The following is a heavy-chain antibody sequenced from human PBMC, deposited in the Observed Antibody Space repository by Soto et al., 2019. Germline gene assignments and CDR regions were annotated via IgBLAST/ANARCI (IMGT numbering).Heavy chain of an antibody. CDR2: TVLHLNLV. J-gene: IGHJ5*02. CDR3: ASDPPPYGSESYRGPWFDP. Sequence: QVQLVQSGAEVRKPGSSVKVSCQASGGTLETYAISWVRQAPGQGLQWLGRTVLHLNLVNYARNFRDRVTITEDKAPAPSSMELRGLDSGDTGIYYCASDPPPYGSESYRGPWFDPWGQGSLVTVS. D-gene: IGHD3-10*01. V-gene: IGHV1-69*04. CDR1: GGTLETYA.